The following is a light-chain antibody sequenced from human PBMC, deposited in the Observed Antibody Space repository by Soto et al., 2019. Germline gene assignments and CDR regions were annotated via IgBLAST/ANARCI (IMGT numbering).Light chain of an antibody. Sequence: DIPMTQSPSTLSASVGDRVTITCRASQNINNWIAWYQQKPGKAPKFLIYDASTLENGVPSRFSGSGFGTEFSLTISSLQPDDFGSYYCQHMRTFCQGTKVEIK. V-gene: IGKV1-5*01. CDR1: QNINNW. CDR3: QHMRT. CDR2: DAS. J-gene: IGKJ1*01.